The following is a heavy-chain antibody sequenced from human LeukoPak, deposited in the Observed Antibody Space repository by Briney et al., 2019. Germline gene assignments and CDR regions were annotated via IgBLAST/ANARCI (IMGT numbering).Heavy chain of an antibody. Sequence: GGPLRLSCAASGLTFSSYWWNWARQPPGRGLEWVASINHNGNVNYYVDSVKGRFTISRDNAKNSLYLQMSNLRAEDTAVYFCARGGGLDVWGQGATVTVSS. CDR3: ARGGGLDV. J-gene: IGHJ6*02. CDR1: GLTFSSYW. D-gene: IGHD3-16*01. CDR2: INHNGNVN. V-gene: IGHV3-7*03.